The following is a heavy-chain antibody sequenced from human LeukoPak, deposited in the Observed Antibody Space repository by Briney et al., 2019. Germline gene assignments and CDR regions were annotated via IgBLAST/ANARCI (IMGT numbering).Heavy chain of an antibody. D-gene: IGHD1-1*01. Sequence: GGSLRLSCAASGFTFDDYAMHWVRQAPGKGLEWVSGISWNSGSIGYADSVKGRFTISRDNAKNTLYLQMNSLRAEDTAVYYCTRSPHDHNNFYYYMDVWGKGTTVTVSS. CDR3: TRSPHDHNNFYYYMDV. J-gene: IGHJ6*03. CDR1: GFTFDDYA. V-gene: IGHV3-9*01. CDR2: ISWNSGSI.